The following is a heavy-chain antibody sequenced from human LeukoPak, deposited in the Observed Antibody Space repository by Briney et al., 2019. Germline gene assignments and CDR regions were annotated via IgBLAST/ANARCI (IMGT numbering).Heavy chain of an antibody. Sequence: GGSLRLSCAASGFIFSSYAMIWVRQAPGKGLEWVSAISGSGGDTYYADSVKGRFTIFRDNSKNTVYLRMNSLRAEDTAVYYCAKDPWGSRGYFDYWGQGTLVTVSS. CDR1: GFIFSSYA. D-gene: IGHD7-27*01. V-gene: IGHV3-23*01. J-gene: IGHJ4*02. CDR3: AKDPWGSRGYFDY. CDR2: ISGSGGDT.